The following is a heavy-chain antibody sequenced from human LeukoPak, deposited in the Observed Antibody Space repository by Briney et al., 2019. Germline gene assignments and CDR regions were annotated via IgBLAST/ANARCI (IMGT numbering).Heavy chain of an antibody. J-gene: IGHJ4*02. CDR2: ISAYNGNT. CDR1: GYTFTSYG. CDR3: ARDNGDPSLEPKNIFDY. Sequence: ASVKVSCKASGYTFTSYGISWVRQAPGQGLEWMGWISAYNGNTNYAQKLQGRVTMTTDTSTSTAYMELRSLRSDDTAVYYCARDNGDPSLEPKNIFDYWGQGTLVTVSS. D-gene: IGHD4-17*01. V-gene: IGHV1-18*01.